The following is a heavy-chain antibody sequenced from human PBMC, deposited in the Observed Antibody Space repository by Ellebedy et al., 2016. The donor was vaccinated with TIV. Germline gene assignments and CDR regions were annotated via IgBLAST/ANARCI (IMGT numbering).Heavy chain of an antibody. CDR2: INPNSGGT. Sequence: ASVKVSCXASGGTFSSYAISWVRQAPGQGLEWMGWINPNSGGTNYAQKFQGRVTMTRDTSISTAYMELSRLRSDDTSVYYCATGGYDVLPRPLDYWGQGTLVTVSS. CDR1: GGTFSSYA. CDR3: ATGGYDVLPRPLDY. D-gene: IGHD5-12*01. V-gene: IGHV1-2*02. J-gene: IGHJ4*02.